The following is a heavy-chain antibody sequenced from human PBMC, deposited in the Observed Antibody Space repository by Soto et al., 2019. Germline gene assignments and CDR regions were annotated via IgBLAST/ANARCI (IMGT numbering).Heavy chain of an antibody. J-gene: IGHJ4*02. CDR3: AKDPPTTGTTFDY. V-gene: IGHV4-39*07. CDR2: IDYRGTI. D-gene: IGHD1-1*01. CDR1: GGSIATSSYF. Sequence: SETLSLTCTVSGGSIATSSYFWAWIRRPPGKGLEWIGSIDYRGTIYNNPSLKSRVTISVDTSKNHFSLNLDSVTAEDTAVYYCAKDPPTTGTTFDYWGRGTLVTVSS.